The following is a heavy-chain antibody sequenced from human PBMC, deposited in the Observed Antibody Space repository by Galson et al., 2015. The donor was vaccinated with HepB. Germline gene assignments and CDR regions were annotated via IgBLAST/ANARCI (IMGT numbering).Heavy chain of an antibody. J-gene: IGHJ4*02. V-gene: IGHV4-39*01. Sequence: SETLSLTCTASGGSISSSSYYWGWLRQPPGKGLEWIWSFYYTGNTHYNPSLKSRVTISGDTSKNQFSLKLNSVTAADTAVYYCARHESESKTYAADNWGQGTLVTVSS. D-gene: IGHD2-2*01. CDR3: ARHESESKTYAADN. CDR2: FYYTGNT. CDR1: GGSISSSSYY.